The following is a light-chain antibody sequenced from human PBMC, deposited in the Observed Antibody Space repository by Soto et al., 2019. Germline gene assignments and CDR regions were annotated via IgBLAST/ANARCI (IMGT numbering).Light chain of an antibody. CDR2: WAS. J-gene: IGKJ3*01. CDR1: QSLLYSSNNKNY. V-gene: IGKV4-1*01. Sequence: IVMTQSPDSLAVSLGERATINCKSSQSLLYSSNNKNYLAWYQQKPGQPPKLLIYWASTRESGVPDRFSGSGSGTDFTLTISSLQAEDVAVYYCQQYYSTPRTFGPGTKVDIK. CDR3: QQYYSTPRT.